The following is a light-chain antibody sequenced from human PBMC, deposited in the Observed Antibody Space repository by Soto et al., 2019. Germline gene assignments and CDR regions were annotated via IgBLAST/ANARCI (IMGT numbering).Light chain of an antibody. CDR3: CSLAGSYTVI. J-gene: IGLJ2*01. Sequence: QSALTQPPSVSGSPGQSVSISCTGTSNDVGAYNYVSWYQQHPGKAPKLMIFDVNRRPSGVPDRFYGSKSGNMASLTISGLQGEDEGDYYCCSLAGSYTVIFGGGTKLTVL. CDR2: DVN. V-gene: IGLV2-11*01. CDR1: SNDVGAYNY.